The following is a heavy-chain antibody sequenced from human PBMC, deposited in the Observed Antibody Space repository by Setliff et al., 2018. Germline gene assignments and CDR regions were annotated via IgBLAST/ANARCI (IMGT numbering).Heavy chain of an antibody. V-gene: IGHV1-2*02. Sequence: ASVKVSCKASGYTFTGYYMHWVRQAPGQGLEWMGWINPNSGGTNYAQKFQGRVTITADKSTSTAYMELSSLRSEDTAVYYCARDGGIGGRDGYNFVDYWGQGTLVTVSS. CDR2: INPNSGGT. CDR3: ARDGGIGGRDGYNFVDY. D-gene: IGHD2-15*01. J-gene: IGHJ4*02. CDR1: GYTFTGYY.